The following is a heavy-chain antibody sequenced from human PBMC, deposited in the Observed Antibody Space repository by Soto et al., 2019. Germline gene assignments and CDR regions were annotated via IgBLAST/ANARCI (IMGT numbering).Heavy chain of an antibody. CDR3: ARAIRITIFGVVGYYYYGMDV. D-gene: IGHD3-3*01. CDR2: TYYRSKWYN. Sequence: SQTLSLTCAISGDSVSSNSAAWNWIRQSPSRGLEWLGRTYYRSKWYNDYAVSVKSRITINPDTSKNQFSLQLNSVTPADTAVYYCARAIRITIFGVVGYYYYGMDVWGQGTTVTVSS. J-gene: IGHJ6*02. CDR1: GDSVSSNSAA. V-gene: IGHV6-1*01.